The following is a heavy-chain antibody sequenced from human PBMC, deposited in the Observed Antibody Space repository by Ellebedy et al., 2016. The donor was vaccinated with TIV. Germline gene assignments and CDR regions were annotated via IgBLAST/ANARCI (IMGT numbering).Heavy chain of an antibody. CDR3: ARHVAREGYNR. D-gene: IGHD5-24*01. V-gene: IGHV6-1*01. CDR1: GDSVSSNAVA. Sequence: SQTLSLTCAISGDSVSSNAVAWHWIRQSPSRGLEWLGRTYYRSKWYNENAVSVKSRITINPDTSKNQFSLQLNSVTPEDTAVYYCARHVAREGYNRWGQGTLVTVSS. CDR2: TYYRSKWYN. J-gene: IGHJ4*02.